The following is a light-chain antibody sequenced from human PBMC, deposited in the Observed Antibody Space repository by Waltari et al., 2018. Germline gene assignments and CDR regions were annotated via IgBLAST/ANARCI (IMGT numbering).Light chain of an antibody. J-gene: IGLJ1*01. CDR1: SSDVGSYHL. V-gene: IGLV2-23*01. Sequence: QSALTQPASVSGSPGQSITISCTGTSSDVGSYHLFSWYQQHPGSAPKLIIYEGSKRPSGVSSRFSGSRSGNTASLTISGLQADDEGDYYCCSYTAINTYVFRTGTKVSVL. CDR3: CSYTAINTYV. CDR2: EGS.